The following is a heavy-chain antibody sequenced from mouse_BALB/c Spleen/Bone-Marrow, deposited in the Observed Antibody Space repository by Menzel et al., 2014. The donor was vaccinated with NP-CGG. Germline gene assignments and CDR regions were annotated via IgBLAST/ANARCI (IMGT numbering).Heavy chain of an antibody. CDR3: AMYFYGSSLFAY. CDR2: IDPANGNT. V-gene: IGHV14-3*02. J-gene: IGHJ3*01. CDR1: GFNIKDTY. D-gene: IGHD1-1*01. Sequence: EVKLQESGAELVKPGASVKLSCTASGFNIKDTYMHWVKQRPEQGLEWIGRIDPANGNTKYDPKFQGKATITADTSSNTAYLQLSSLTSEETAVYYCAMYFYGSSLFAYWGQGTLVTVSA.